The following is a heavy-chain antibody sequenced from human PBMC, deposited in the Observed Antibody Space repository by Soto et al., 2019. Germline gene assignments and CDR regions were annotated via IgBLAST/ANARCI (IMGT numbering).Heavy chain of an antibody. CDR2: INPSGGST. Sequence: GASVKVSCKASGYTFTSYYMHWVRQAPGQGLEWMGIINPSGGSTSYAQKFQGRVTMTRDTSTSTVYMELSSLRSEDTAVYYCARDHGIVGYNTRIDYWGQGTLVTVSS. J-gene: IGHJ4*02. D-gene: IGHD1-1*01. V-gene: IGHV1-46*01. CDR3: ARDHGIVGYNTRIDY. CDR1: GYTFTSYY.